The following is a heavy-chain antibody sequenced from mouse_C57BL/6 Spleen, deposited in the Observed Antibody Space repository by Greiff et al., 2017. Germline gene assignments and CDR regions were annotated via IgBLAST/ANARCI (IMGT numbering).Heavy chain of an antibody. CDR3: ARGAQATAY. D-gene: IGHD3-2*02. Sequence: QVQLQQPGAELVRPGSSVKLSCKASGYTFTSYWMDWVKQRPGQGLAWIGNIYPSDSETHYNQKFKVKAPLTVDKSSSTAYMQLSSLTSEDSAVYYCARGAQATAYWGQGTLVTVSA. J-gene: IGHJ3*01. CDR2: IYPSDSET. CDR1: GYTFTSYW. V-gene: IGHV1-61*01.